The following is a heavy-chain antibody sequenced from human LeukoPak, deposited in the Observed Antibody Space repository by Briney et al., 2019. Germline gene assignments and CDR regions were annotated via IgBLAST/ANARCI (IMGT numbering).Heavy chain of an antibody. V-gene: IGHV3-23*01. Sequence: GGSLRLSCAASGFTFSSYALSWVRQAPGKGLEWVSAISGSGGSTYYADSVKGRFTISRDNSKNTLYLQMNSLRAEDTAVDRCAKDRSGPDYWGQGTLVTVSS. D-gene: IGHD1-26*01. CDR1: GFTFSSYA. CDR2: ISGSGGST. CDR3: AKDRSGPDY. J-gene: IGHJ4*02.